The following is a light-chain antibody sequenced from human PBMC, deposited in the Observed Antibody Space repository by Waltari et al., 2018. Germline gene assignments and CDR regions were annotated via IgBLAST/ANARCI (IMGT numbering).Light chain of an antibody. CDR3: LAWENTSGV. CDR1: NLGGKF. CDR2: QDT. Sequence: SFDLTQQPLLSVSPGQTATITRSGANLGGKFVSWYQQKPGQSPLLVIYQDTKRPSGIPERFSASNSGNTATLAISGTQTMDEADYYCLAWENTSGVFGTGTKVAVL. J-gene: IGLJ1*01. V-gene: IGLV3-1*01.